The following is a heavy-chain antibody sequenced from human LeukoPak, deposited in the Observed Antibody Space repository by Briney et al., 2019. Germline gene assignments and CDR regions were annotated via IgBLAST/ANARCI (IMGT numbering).Heavy chain of an antibody. Sequence: ASVKVSCKASGYTFTGYYMHWVRQAPGQGLEWMGRINPNSGGTNYAQKFQGRVTMTRDTSISTAYMELSRLRSDDTAVYYCARERTPYYYDSSGYYYRGWFDPWGQGTQVTVSS. J-gene: IGHJ5*02. CDR1: GYTFTGYY. V-gene: IGHV1-2*06. CDR2: INPNSGGT. CDR3: ARERTPYYYDSSGYYYRGWFDP. D-gene: IGHD3-22*01.